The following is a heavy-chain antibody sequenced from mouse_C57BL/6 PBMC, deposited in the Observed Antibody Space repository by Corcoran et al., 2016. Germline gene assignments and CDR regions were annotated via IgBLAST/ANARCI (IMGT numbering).Heavy chain of an antibody. CDR1: GYTFTTYG. Sequence: QIQLVQSGPELKQPGETVKISCKASGYTFTTYGLSWVTQAPGKGLKWMGWINTYSGVPTYADDFKGRFAFFLETSASTAYLQINNLKNEDTATYFCARSPYYYGRAGDSMDYWGQGTSVNVSS. CDR3: ARSPYYYGRAGDSMDY. J-gene: IGHJ4*01. V-gene: IGHV9-3*01. D-gene: IGHD1-1*01. CDR2: INTYSGVP.